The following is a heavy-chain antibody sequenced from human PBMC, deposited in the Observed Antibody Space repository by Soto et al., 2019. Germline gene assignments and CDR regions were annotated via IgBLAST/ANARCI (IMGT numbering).Heavy chain of an antibody. J-gene: IGHJ4*02. V-gene: IGHV1-69*12. CDR3: ASGIQLWLRRINNGYSG. CDR1: GGTFSTYA. Sequence: QVQLVQSGAEVKKPESSVKVSCKAPGGTFSTYAISWVRQAPGQGLEWMGGIIPMFGTANYAQRFQDRVTLTADESTTTVYRELSSLRSEDTAVYFCASGIQLWLRRINNGYSGWGQGTLVTVSS. D-gene: IGHD5-18*01. CDR2: IIPMFGTA.